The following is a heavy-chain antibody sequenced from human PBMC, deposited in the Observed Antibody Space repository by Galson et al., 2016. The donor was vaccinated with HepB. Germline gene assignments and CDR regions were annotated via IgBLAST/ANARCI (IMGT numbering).Heavy chain of an antibody. J-gene: IGHJ4*02. CDR2: ISFDGNNK. CDR1: GFTFYTFA. Sequence: SLRLSCAASGFTFYTFATHWVRQSPGKGPECVAVISFDGNNKYYADSVRGRFSISRDNPRNTLYLQMNSLTAEDTAVYYCARGETGTTLDWGQGSLVTVSS. CDR3: ARGETGTTLD. D-gene: IGHD1-7*01. V-gene: IGHV3-30-3*01.